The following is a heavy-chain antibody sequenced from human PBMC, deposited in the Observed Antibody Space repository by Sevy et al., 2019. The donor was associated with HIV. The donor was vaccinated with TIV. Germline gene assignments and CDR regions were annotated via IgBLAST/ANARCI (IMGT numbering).Heavy chain of an antibody. CDR3: AKVRVSSGWYADAFDI. Sequence: GGSLRLSCTASGFTFGDYTMSWVRQAPGKGLEWVSAISGSGGSTYYADSVKGRFTISRDNSKNTLYLQMNSLRAEDTAVYYCAKVRVSSGWYADAFDIWGQGTMVTVSS. D-gene: IGHD6-19*01. J-gene: IGHJ3*02. V-gene: IGHV3-23*01. CDR2: ISGSGGST. CDR1: GFTFGDYT.